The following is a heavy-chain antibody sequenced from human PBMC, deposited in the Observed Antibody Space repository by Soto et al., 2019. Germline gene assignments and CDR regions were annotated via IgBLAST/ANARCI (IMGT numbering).Heavy chain of an antibody. J-gene: IGHJ5*02. V-gene: IGHV2-70*11. Sequence: ESGPTLVNPTQTLTLTCTFSGFSLSTSGMCVSWIRQPPGKALEWLARIDWDDDKYYSTSLKTRLTISKDTSKNQVVLTMTNMDPVDTATYYCARIRILDSSSWSRNWFDPWGQGTLVTVSS. D-gene: IGHD6-13*01. CDR2: IDWDDDK. CDR1: GFSLSTSGMC. CDR3: ARIRILDSSSWSRNWFDP.